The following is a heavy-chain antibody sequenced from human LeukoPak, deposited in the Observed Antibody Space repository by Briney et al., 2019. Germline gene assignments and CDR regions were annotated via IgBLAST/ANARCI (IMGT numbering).Heavy chain of an antibody. J-gene: IGHJ5*02. V-gene: IGHV4-4*07. CDR2: IYTSGST. CDR1: GGSISSYY. D-gene: IGHD1-1*01. Sequence: PSETLSLTCTVSGGSISSYYWSWIRQPAGKGLEWIGRIYTSGSTYYNPSLKSRVTISVDTSKNQFSLKLSSVTAADTAVYYCARFSGTSKGDWFDPWGQGTLVTVSS. CDR3: ARFSGTSKGDWFDP.